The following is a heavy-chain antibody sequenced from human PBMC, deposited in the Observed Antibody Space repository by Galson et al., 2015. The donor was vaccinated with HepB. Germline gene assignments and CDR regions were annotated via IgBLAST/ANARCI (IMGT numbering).Heavy chain of an antibody. Sequence: SLRLSCAASGFTFSSYGMHWVRQAPGKGLEWVAVISYDGSNKYYADSVKGRFTISRDNSKNTLYLQMNSLRAEDTAVYYCAKESGVTPFDYWGQGTLVTVSS. CDR1: GFTFSSYG. J-gene: IGHJ4*02. CDR2: ISYDGSNK. CDR3: AKESGVTPFDY. V-gene: IGHV3-30*18. D-gene: IGHD1-26*01.